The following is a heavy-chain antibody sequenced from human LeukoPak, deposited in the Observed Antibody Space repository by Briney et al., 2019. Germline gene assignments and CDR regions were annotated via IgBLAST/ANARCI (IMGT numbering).Heavy chain of an antibody. J-gene: IGHJ4*02. CDR2: IYYSGST. CDR1: GGSFSGYY. D-gene: IGHD7-27*01. V-gene: IGHV4-59*01. CDR3: ARTSLNWGSHYFDY. Sequence: PSETLSLTCAVYGGSFSGYYWSWIRQPPGKGLEWIGYIYYSGSTNYNPSLKSRVTISVDTSKNQFSLKLSSVTAADTAVYYCARTSLNWGSHYFDYWGQGTLVTVSS.